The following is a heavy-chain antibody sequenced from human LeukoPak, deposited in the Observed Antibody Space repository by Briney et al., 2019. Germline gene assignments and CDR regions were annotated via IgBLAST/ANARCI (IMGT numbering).Heavy chain of an antibody. J-gene: IGHJ5*02. CDR2: ISGSGGST. Sequence: GGTLRLSCAASGFTFSSYAMSWVRQAPGKGLEWVSAISGSGGSTYYADSVKGRFTISRDNSKNTLYLQMNSPRAEDTAVYYCAREDRITMVQGEINCFVPWGQGTLVTVSS. CDR1: GFTFSSYA. D-gene: IGHD3-10*01. CDR3: AREDRITMVQGEINCFVP. V-gene: IGHV3-23*01.